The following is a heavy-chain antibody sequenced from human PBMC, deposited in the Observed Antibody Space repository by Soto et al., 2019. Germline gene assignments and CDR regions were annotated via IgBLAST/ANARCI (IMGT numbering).Heavy chain of an antibody. CDR1: GYTFTSYA. CDR3: ARELSHETTSGWFDL. J-gene: IGHJ5*02. V-gene: IGHV1-3*01. CDR2: INAGNGNT. Sequence: ASVKVSCKASGYTFTSYAMHWVRQAPGQRLEWMGWINAGNGNTKYSQRFQGRVTITRDTSASTAYMELSSLRSEDTAVYYCARELSHETTSGWFDLSGQGLLVTV. D-gene: IGHD1-1*01.